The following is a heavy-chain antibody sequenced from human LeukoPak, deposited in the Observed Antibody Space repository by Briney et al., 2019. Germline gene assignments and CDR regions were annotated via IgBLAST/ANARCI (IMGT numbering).Heavy chain of an antibody. CDR1: GGTFSSYV. CDR2: IFPIFGTA. J-gene: IGHJ4*02. Sequence: GSSVKVSCKASGGTFSSYVINWVRQAPGQGLEWMGGIFPIFGTANYAQKFQGRVTISADESTKIVYMELRSLRSEDTAVYYCARGPLSGDFWSGYYTSRGQGTLVTVSS. V-gene: IGHV1-69*01. CDR3: ARGPLSGDFWSGYYTS. D-gene: IGHD3-3*01.